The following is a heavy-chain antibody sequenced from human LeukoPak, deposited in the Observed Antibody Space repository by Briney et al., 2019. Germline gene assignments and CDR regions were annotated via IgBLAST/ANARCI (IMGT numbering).Heavy chain of an antibody. J-gene: IGHJ6*03. Sequence: SETLSLTCTVPGGSISSYYWSWIRQPPGKGLEWIGYIYYSGSTNYNPSLKSRVTISVDTSKNQFSLKLSSVTAADTAVYYCARSSSWPKYYYYYMDVWGKGTTVTVSS. V-gene: IGHV4-59*01. CDR2: IYYSGST. CDR1: GGSISSYY. CDR3: ARSSSWPKYYYYYMDV. D-gene: IGHD6-13*01.